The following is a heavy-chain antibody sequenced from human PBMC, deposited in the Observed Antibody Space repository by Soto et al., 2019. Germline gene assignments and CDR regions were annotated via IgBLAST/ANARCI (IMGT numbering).Heavy chain of an antibody. Sequence: SETLSLTCDVSDGSISSTYWWSWVRQAPGEGLEWIAESHHSRGTNYNPSLKSRVTMSLDTSKNQFSLIVRSVTAADTAVYYCARYSALSKTYYLDYWGQGILVTVSS. V-gene: IGHV4-4*02. CDR2: SHHSRGT. J-gene: IGHJ4*02. CDR1: DGSISSTYW. D-gene: IGHD6-13*01. CDR3: ARYSALSKTYYLDY.